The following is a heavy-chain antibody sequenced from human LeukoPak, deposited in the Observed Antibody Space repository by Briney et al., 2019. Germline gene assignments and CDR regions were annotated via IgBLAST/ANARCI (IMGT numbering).Heavy chain of an antibody. J-gene: IGHJ6*03. CDR1: GCSVSSGGYY. V-gene: IGHV4-31*03. Sequence: SQTLSLTCTVSGCSVSSGGYYWSWLRQHPGKGLEWIGYIYYSGNTYYNPSLERRLTISLDTSTNQFSVKLSSVTAADTAVYYCARASGYCSGGSCYYESYYYYYYMDVWGKGTTVTVSS. D-gene: IGHD2-15*01. CDR2: IYYSGNT. CDR3: ARASGYCSGGSCYYESYYYYYYMDV.